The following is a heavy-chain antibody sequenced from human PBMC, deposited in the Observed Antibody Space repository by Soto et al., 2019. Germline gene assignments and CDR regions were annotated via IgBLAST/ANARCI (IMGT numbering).Heavy chain of an antibody. D-gene: IGHD6-13*01. CDR3: ARVFSDSSSFFDP. V-gene: IGHV4-31*03. CDR2: IYYSGRT. Sequence: QVQLQESGPGLVKPSQTLSLTCTVSGGSISSGGYYWSWIRQHPGKGLEWIGYIYYSGRTYYNPSLKSRVTISVDTSKNQFSLKLSSVTAADAAVYYCARVFSDSSSFFDPWGQGTLVTVSS. J-gene: IGHJ5*02. CDR1: GGSISSGGYY.